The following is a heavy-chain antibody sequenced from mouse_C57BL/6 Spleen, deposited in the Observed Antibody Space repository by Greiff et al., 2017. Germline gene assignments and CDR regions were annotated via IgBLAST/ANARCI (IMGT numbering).Heavy chain of an antibody. CDR3: ARRYYGSHWDFDV. CDR2: ISSGSSTI. J-gene: IGHJ1*03. CDR1: GFTFSDYG. D-gene: IGHD1-1*01. Sequence: EVKLMEPGGGLVKPGGSLKLSCAASGFTFSDYGMHWVRQAPEKGLEWVAYISSGSSTIYYADTVKGRFTISRDNAKNTLFLQMTSLRSEDTAVYYCARRYYGSHWDFDVWGTGTTVTVSS. V-gene: IGHV5-17*01.